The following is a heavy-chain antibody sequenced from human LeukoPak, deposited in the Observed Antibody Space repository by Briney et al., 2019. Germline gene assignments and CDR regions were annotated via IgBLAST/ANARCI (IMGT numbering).Heavy chain of an antibody. CDR1: GGSISSSSYY. D-gene: IGHD2-21*01. CDR2: IYYSGST. Sequence: SETLSLTCTVSGGSISSSSYYWGWIRQPPGKGLEWIGYIYYSGSTNYNPSLKSRVTISVDTSKNQFSLKLSSVTAADTAVYYCARHSFPSHTIWFDPWGQGTLVTVSS. V-gene: IGHV4-61*05. J-gene: IGHJ5*02. CDR3: ARHSFPSHTIWFDP.